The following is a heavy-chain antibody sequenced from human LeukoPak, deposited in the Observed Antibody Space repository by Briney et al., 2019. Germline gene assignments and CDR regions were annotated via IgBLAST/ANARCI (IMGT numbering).Heavy chain of an antibody. CDR3: ARAPGIRGNTLGY. CDR1: GYTFTSYY. CDR2: INPSGGST. V-gene: IGHV1-46*01. J-gene: IGHJ4*02. D-gene: IGHD3-10*01. Sequence: ASVKVSCKASGYTFTSYYMHWVRQAPGQGLEWMGIINPSGGSTSYAQKFQGRVTMTRDTSISTAYMELSRLRSDDTAVYYCARAPGIRGNTLGYWGQGTLVTVSS.